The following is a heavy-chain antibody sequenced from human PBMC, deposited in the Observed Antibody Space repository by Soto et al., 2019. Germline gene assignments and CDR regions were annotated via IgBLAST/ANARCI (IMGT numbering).Heavy chain of an antibody. J-gene: IGHJ4*02. CDR3: AKNGVSREYDY. Sequence: GGSLRLSCTASGFTFSINAMSWVRQAPGKGLEWVSAITGGGDNTYYADSVKGRFTMSRDNSQNTLYLQMNSLRAEDTAIYYCAKNGVSREYDYWGQGTLVTVPQ. CDR2: ITGGGDNT. D-gene: IGHD2-8*01. CDR1: GFTFSINA. V-gene: IGHV3-23*01.